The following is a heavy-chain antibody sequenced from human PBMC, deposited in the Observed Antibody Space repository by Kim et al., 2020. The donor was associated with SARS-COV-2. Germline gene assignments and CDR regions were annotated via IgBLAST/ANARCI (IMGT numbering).Heavy chain of an antibody. D-gene: IGHD2-8*02. Sequence: SETLSLTCTVSGGSISSSSYYWGWIRQPPGKGLEWIVSIYYSGSTYSNPSLKSLVTISVDTSKNQFSLKLSSVTAADTAVYYCARHGGGSIVLVVCAAYFDYWGQGTLVTVPS. CDR2: IYYSGST. CDR3: ARHGGGSIVLVVCAAYFDY. CDR1: GGSISSSSYY. J-gene: IGHJ4*02. V-gene: IGHV4-39*01.